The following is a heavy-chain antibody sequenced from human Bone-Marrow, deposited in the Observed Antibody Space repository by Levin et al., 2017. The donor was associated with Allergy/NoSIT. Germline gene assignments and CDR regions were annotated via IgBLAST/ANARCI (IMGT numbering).Heavy chain of an antibody. CDR3: VEGSGGLAT. CDR2: ISRNSDKT. J-gene: IGHJ4*02. CDR1: GFNFIIFD. Sequence: GESLKISCAASGFNFIIFDMTWVRQAPGKGLEWVSSISRNSDKTYYTDSVKGRFTVSRDNSKNTVYLEMWSLTVDDSAVYYWVEGSGGLATWGQGAPVIVSS. D-gene: IGHD4-23*01. V-gene: IGHV3-23*01.